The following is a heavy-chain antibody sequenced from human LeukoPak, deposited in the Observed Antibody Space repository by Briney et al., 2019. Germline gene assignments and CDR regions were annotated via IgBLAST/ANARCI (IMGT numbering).Heavy chain of an antibody. J-gene: IGHJ4*02. Sequence: PGGSLRLSCAASGFTVSSSYMSWVRQAPGKGLEWVSIISSASTTYYADSVKGRFTISRDNSKNTVYLQVNSLGDEDTAVYYCARDLEAANTYYFDYWGQGTMVTVSS. CDR2: ISSASTT. CDR1: GFTVSSSY. D-gene: IGHD6-13*01. V-gene: IGHV3-66*01. CDR3: ARDLEAANTYYFDY.